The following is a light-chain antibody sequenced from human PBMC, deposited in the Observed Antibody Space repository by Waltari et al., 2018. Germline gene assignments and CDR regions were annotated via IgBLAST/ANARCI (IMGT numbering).Light chain of an antibody. J-gene: IGLJ1*01. CDR2: RND. CDR1: RSNIGSHY. Sequence: QSVLTQPPSASGTPGPRVPIPCSGSRSNIGSHYLYWYQHLPGTTPQLRISRNDQRPSGVPDRFARSKSGTSASLDISGRRSEDEGDYYCAAWDGGVSGPHVFGTGTKVTVL. CDR3: AAWDGGVSGPHV. V-gene: IGLV1-47*01.